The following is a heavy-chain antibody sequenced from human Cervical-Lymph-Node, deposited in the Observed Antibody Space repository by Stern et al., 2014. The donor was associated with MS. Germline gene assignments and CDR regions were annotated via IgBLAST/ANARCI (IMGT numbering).Heavy chain of an antibody. Sequence: VPLVESGAEVKKPGASVKVSCKASGYTFTTYYMHWVRQAPGQGLEWMGAINPRGGSTDYAQMFQGRVTMTRDTSTSTVYMELSSLRSEDTAVYYCARESSSGWYLDYGGQGTLVTVSS. J-gene: IGHJ4*02. CDR3: ARESSSGWYLDY. V-gene: IGHV1-46*03. CDR2: INPRGGST. CDR1: GYTFTTYY. D-gene: IGHD6-19*01.